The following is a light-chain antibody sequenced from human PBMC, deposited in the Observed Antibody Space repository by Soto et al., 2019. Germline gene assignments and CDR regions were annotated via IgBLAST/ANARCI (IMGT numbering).Light chain of an antibody. CDR2: G. CDR3: QSYDSSLSRRWV. V-gene: IGLV1-40*01. J-gene: IGLJ3*02. Sequence: QSVLTQPPSVSGAPGQRVTISCTGSSSNIGAGYPVHWYQQLPGTSPKLLVAGNRPSGVPDRFSVSKSAASASLAITGLQAEDEADYYFQSYDSSLSRRWVFGGGTKLTVL. CDR1: SSNIGAGYP.